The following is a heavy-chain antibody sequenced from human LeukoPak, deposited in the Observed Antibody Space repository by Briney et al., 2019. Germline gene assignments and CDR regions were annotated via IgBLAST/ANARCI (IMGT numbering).Heavy chain of an antibody. CDR1: GGSISSYY. D-gene: IGHD5-18*01. V-gene: IGHV4-59*01. CDR3: ARNLRGYSYGSTGMDV. CDR2: IYYSGST. J-gene: IGHJ6*02. Sequence: SETLSLTRTVSGGSISSYYWSWIRHPPGKGLEWIGYIYYSGSTHYNPSLKSRVTISVDTSKNQFSLKLSSVTAADTAVYYCARNLRGYSYGSTGMDVWGQGTTVTVSS.